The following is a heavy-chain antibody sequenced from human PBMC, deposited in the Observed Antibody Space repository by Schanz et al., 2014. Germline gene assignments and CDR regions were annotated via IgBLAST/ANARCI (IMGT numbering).Heavy chain of an antibody. CDR3: ARGGYSSGWYDRDIAHFDY. V-gene: IGHV1-18*01. CDR1: GYTFTSHG. J-gene: IGHJ4*02. CDR2: ITAYNGDT. D-gene: IGHD6-19*01. Sequence: VQLEQSGAEVKKPGASVKVSCKASGYTFTSHGISWVRQAPGQGLEWMGWITAYNGDTNYAQKLQGRVTMTTDTSTSTAYMELRSLRSDDTAVYYCARGGYSSGWYDRDIAHFDYWGQGTLVTVSS.